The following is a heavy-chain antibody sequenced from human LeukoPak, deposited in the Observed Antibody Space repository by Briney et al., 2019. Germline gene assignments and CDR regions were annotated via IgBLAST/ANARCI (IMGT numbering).Heavy chain of an antibody. V-gene: IGHV4-39*01. CDR3: ATGYITLYGMDV. D-gene: IGHD3-10*01. J-gene: IGHJ6*02. CDR1: GGSISSISYY. CDR2: IYYSGST. Sequence: SDTLSLTCTVSGGSISSISYYWGWIRQPPGKGQDWIGSIYYSGSTYYNPSLKSRVTISVDTSKNQFSLKLSSVTAADTAVYYCATGYITLYGMDVWGQGTRVTVSS.